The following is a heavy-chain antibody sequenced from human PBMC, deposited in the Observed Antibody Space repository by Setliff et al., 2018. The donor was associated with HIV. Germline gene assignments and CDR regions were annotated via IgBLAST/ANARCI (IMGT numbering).Heavy chain of an antibody. Sequence: PSETLSLTCTVSSGSISSSTYYWGWIRQPPGKGLEWIGSIYYSGSTYYNPSLKSRVTISVDTSKNQFSLSLSSVTAADTAVYYCARLKSGSLGGYVDYWGQGTLVTVSS. J-gene: IGHJ4*02. CDR1: SGSISSSTYY. CDR2: IYYSGST. V-gene: IGHV4-39*07. CDR3: ARLKSGSLGGYVDY. D-gene: IGHD3-10*01.